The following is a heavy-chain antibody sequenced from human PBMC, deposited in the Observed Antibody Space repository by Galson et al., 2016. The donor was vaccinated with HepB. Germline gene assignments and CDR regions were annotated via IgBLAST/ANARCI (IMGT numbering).Heavy chain of an antibody. J-gene: IGHJ4*02. D-gene: IGHD1/OR15-1a*01. CDR3: ARHPQNNL. Sequence: SLRLSCAASGFTVSNNYMSWVRQAPGKGLEGVSVIYSGGRTYYTDSVKGRFTFSRDSSKNTLYLQMNSLRAEDTAVYYCARHPQNNLWGQGTLVTVSS. CDR1: GFTVSNNY. CDR2: IYSGGRT. V-gene: IGHV3-53*01.